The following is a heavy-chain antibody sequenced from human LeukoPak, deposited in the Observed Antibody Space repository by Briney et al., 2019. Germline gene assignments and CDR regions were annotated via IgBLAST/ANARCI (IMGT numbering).Heavy chain of an antibody. V-gene: IGHV4-39*01. J-gene: IGHJ5*02. CDR2: IYYSGST. CDR1: GGSISSSSYY. CDR3: ARLANTAYYDFWSGYFPNWFDP. Sequence: SETLSLTCTVSGGSISSSSYYWGWIRQPPGKGLEWIGSIYYSGSTYYNPSLKSRVTISVDTSKNQFSLKLSSVTAADTAVYYYARLANTAYYDFWSGYFPNWFDPWGQGTLVTVSS. D-gene: IGHD3-3*01.